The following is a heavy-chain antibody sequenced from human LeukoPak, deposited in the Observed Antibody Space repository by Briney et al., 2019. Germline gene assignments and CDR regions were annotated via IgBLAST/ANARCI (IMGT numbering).Heavy chain of an antibody. J-gene: IGHJ6*02. CDR1: GFTFSSYW. D-gene: IGHD3-3*01. Sequence: GGSLRLSCAASGFTFSSYWMSWVRQAPGKGLEWVANIKQDGSEKYYVDSVKGRFTISRDNAKNSLYLQMNSLRAEDTAVYYCARDRDDFWSGYYLYYYYGMDVWGQGTTVTVSS. CDR2: IKQDGSEK. CDR3: ARDRDDFWSGYYLYYYYGMDV. V-gene: IGHV3-7*01.